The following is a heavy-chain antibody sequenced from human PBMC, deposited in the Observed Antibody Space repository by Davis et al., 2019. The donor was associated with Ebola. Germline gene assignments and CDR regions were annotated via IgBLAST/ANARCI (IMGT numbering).Heavy chain of an antibody. CDR1: GYTFTSYY. CDR2: INPSGDYT. V-gene: IGHV1-46*01. D-gene: IGHD3-10*01. J-gene: IGHJ3*02. Sequence: AASVKVSCKASGYTFTSYYMHWVRQAPGQGLEWMGIINPSGDYTSYAQKFQGRVTMTRDTSTSTAYMELSSLRSENTAVYYCARTSPYGNAFDIWGQGTMVTVSS. CDR3: ARTSPYGNAFDI.